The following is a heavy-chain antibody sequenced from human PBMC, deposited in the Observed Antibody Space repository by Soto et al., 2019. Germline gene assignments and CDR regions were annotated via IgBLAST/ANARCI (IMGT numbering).Heavy chain of an antibody. D-gene: IGHD7-27*01. CDR1: GFTFSGSA. V-gene: IGHV3-73*01. Sequence: GGSLRLSCAASGFTFSGSAMHWVRQASGKGLEWVGRIRSKGNSYATAYAASVKGRFTISRDDSKKMAYLQMSSLKTEDTAVYYCTKVPNWDTSLGYYYGMDVWGQGTTVTVS. CDR3: TKVPNWDTSLGYYYGMDV. J-gene: IGHJ6*02. CDR2: IRSKGNSYAT.